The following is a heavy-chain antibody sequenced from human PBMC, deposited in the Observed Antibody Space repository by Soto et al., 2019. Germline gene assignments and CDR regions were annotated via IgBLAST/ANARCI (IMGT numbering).Heavy chain of an antibody. J-gene: IGHJ6*02. V-gene: IGHV5-10-1*01. CDR3: ARHGPRSYYDFWSGYYTNNYYYYYGMEV. Sequence: GESLKISCKGSGYSFTSYWISCVRQMPGKGLEWIGMIDPSDSYTNYSPSFQGHVTISADKSISTAYLQWSSLKASDTAMYYCARHGPRSYYDFWSGYYTNNYYYYYGMEVWGEGTKVTVSS. CDR1: GYSFTSYW. D-gene: IGHD3-3*01. CDR2: IDPSDSYT.